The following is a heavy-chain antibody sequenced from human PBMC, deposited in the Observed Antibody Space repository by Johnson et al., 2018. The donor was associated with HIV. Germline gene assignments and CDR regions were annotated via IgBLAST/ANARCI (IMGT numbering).Heavy chain of an antibody. J-gene: IGHJ3*02. CDR2: ISDDGSNI. V-gene: IGHV3-30-3*01. CDR1: GFRFSNYA. CDR3: ASLIWGGGFDI. D-gene: IGHD3-16*01. Sequence: QEKLVESGGGVVQPGRSLRLSCAASGFRFSNYALHWVRQTPGKGLEWVALISDDGSNIYYADSVKGQFTISRDNSKNTLYLQMNSLRAEDTAVYYCASLIWGGGFDIWGQGTMVTVSS.